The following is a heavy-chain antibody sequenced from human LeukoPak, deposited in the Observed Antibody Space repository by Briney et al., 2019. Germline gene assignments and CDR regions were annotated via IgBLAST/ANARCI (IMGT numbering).Heavy chain of an antibody. CDR1: GFTFSSYA. Sequence: GGSLRLSCGASGFTFSSYAMPWVRQAPGKGLEWVAVISYDGSNKYYADSVKGRFTISRDNSKNTLYLQLNSLRVDDTAVYYCAKHRRSTLVTAYFDYWGQGNLVTVSS. CDR2: ISYDGSNK. J-gene: IGHJ4*02. D-gene: IGHD2-21*02. CDR3: AKHRRSTLVTAYFDY. V-gene: IGHV3-30-3*02.